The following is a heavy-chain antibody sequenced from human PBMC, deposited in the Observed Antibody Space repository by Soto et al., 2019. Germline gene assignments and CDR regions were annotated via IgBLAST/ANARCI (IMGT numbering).Heavy chain of an antibody. Sequence: EVQLVESGGGLIQRGGSLRLSCAASGFTLSTYSLNWVRQAPRKGLEWLSYISGSSNTIYYADSVKGRFTISRDNAKNSRYQGVNSLRDEETAVFCGAGGFDLQYGMDVWGQGTTVTVSS. CDR2: ISGSSNTI. J-gene: IGHJ6*02. V-gene: IGHV3-48*02. CDR3: AGGFDLQYGMDV. CDR1: GFTLSTYS. D-gene: IGHD3-10*01.